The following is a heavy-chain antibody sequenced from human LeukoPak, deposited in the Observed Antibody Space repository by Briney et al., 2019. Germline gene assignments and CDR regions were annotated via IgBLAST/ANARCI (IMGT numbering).Heavy chain of an antibody. CDR3: ARTRYYYNSRSYGAPYYFDY. CDR2: IYYSGNT. V-gene: IGHV4-39*01. CDR1: GVSISSSNSY. J-gene: IGHJ4*02. Sequence: SETLSLTCTVSGVSISSSNSYWGWIRQPPGKGLEWIGSIYYSGNTYYNASLKSQVSISIDTSKNQFSLKLSSVTAADTAVYYCARTRYYYNSRSYGAPYYFDYWGQGTLVTVSS. D-gene: IGHD3-10*01.